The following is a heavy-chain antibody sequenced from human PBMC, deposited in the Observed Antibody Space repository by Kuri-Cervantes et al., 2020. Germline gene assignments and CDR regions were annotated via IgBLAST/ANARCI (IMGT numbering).Heavy chain of an antibody. Sequence: SETLSLTCTVSGASVSSGCYYWSWIRQPPGKGLEWIGYIYYSGSTNYNPSLKSRVTISVDTSKNQFSLKLSSVTAADTAVYYCARGLNDYGDSYYFDYWGQGTLVTVSS. J-gene: IGHJ4*02. CDR3: ARGLNDYGDSYYFDY. CDR1: GASVSSGCYY. D-gene: IGHD4-17*01. CDR2: IYYSGST. V-gene: IGHV4-61*01.